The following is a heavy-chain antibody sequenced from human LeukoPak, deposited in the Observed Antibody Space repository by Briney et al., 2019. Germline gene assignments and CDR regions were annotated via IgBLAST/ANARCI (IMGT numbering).Heavy chain of an antibody. CDR3: ASSIVATITSFDY. CDR1: GGSISDYS. D-gene: IGHD5-12*01. V-gene: IGHV4-59*08. Sequence: SETVSLTCTVSGGSISDYSWSWIRQPPGKGLEWIGYIYSSANTNYNPSLKGRVTMSVDTSKNQFSLTLSSVTAADTAVYYCASSIVATITSFDYWGQGTLVTVS. J-gene: IGHJ4*02. CDR2: IYSSANT.